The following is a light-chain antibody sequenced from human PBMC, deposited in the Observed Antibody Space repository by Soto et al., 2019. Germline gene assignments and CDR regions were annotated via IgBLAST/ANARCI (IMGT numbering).Light chain of an antibody. CDR1: SSDVGSYNL. J-gene: IGLJ2*01. V-gene: IGLV2-23*02. CDR3: CSYAGRATYV. Sequence: QSVLTQPASVSGSPGQSITIFCTGPSSDVGSYNLVSWYQQYPGKAPKLIIFEVFKRPSGVSHRFSGSKSGNTASLTISGLQAEDEANYYCCSYAGRATYVFGGGTKLTVL. CDR2: EVF.